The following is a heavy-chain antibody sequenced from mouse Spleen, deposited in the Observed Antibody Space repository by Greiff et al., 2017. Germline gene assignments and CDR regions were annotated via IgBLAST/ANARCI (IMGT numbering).Heavy chain of an antibody. Sequence: VQLQQSGAELVRPGTSVKVSCKASGYAFTNYLIEWVKQRPGQGLEWIGVINPGSGGTNYNEKFKGKATLTADKSSSTAYMQLSSLTSDDSAVYFCARSEAGTTWFAYWGQGTLVTVSA. CDR3: ARSEAGTTWFAY. J-gene: IGHJ3*01. D-gene: IGHD4-1*01. V-gene: IGHV1-54*01. CDR2: INPGSGGT. CDR1: GYAFTNYL.